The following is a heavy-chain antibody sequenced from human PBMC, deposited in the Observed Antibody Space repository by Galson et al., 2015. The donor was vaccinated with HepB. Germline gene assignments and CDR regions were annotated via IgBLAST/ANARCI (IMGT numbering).Heavy chain of an antibody. CDR1: GGSISSGDYY. J-gene: IGHJ1*01. D-gene: IGHD3-22*01. CDR3: AREGDSSGSIQH. V-gene: IGHV4-30-4*01. Sequence: TLSLTCTVSGGSISSGDYYWSWIRQPPGKGLEWIGYIYYSGSTYYNPSLKSRVTISVDTSKNQFSLKLSSVTAADTAVYYCAREGDSSGSIQHWGQGTLVTVSS. CDR2: IYYSGST.